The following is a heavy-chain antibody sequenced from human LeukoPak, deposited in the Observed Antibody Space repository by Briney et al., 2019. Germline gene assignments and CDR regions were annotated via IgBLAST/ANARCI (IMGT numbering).Heavy chain of an antibody. CDR2: ISAYNGNT. D-gene: IGHD3-22*01. J-gene: IGHJ4*02. CDR3: AREYYYDSSGYYYGY. CDR1: GGTFSSYA. Sequence: ASVKVSCKASGGTFSSYAISWVRQAPGQGLEWMGWISAYNGNTNYAQKLQGRVTMTTDTSTSTAYMELRSLRSDDTAVYYCAREYYYDSSGYYYGYWGQGTLVTVSS. V-gene: IGHV1-18*01.